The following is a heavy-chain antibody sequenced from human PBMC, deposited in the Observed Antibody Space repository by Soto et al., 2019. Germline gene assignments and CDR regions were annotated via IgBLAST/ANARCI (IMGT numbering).Heavy chain of an antibody. D-gene: IGHD3-10*01. CDR1: GFTFDDYW. V-gene: IGHV3-7*03. Sequence: EVQLVESGGGLVQPGGSLRLSCAVSGFTFDDYWMTWVRQAPGKGLEWVANIKEDGSLKYYADSVKGRFTITRDNSTNPPYMQMNSLRSEDTAVYYCAKGVSYFVPNDLYWGACDIWGPWTVVTVSP. CDR3: AKGVSYFVPNDLYWGACDI. J-gene: IGHJ3*02. CDR2: IKEDGSLK.